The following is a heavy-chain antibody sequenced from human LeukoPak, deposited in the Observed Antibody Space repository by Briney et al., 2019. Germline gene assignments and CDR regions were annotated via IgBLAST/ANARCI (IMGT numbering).Heavy chain of an antibody. D-gene: IGHD3-22*01. CDR1: GYTFTGYY. J-gene: IGHJ3*02. CDR2: INPNSGGT. V-gene: IGHV1-2*02. CDR3: ARVHDSSGYAFDI. Sequence: ASVKVSCKASGYTFTGYYMHWVRQAPGQGLEWMGWINPNSGGTNYAQKFQGRVTMTRDTSISTAYMELSRLRSDDTAVYYCARVHDSSGYAFDIWGRGTMVTVSS.